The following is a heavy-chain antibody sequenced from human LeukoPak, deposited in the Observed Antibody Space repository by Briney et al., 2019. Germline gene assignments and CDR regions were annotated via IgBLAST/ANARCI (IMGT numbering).Heavy chain of an antibody. CDR2: INSDGSSI. V-gene: IGHV3-74*01. CDR3: AKQLGYCSDGSCYFPY. J-gene: IGHJ4*02. Sequence: GGSLRLSCAASGFTFSSHWMHWVRQAPGKGLVWVSRINSDGSSISYADSVKGRFTISRDNSKSTLCLQMNSLRAEDTAVYYCAKQLGYCSDGSCYFPYWGQGTLVTVSS. D-gene: IGHD2-15*01. CDR1: GFTFSSHW.